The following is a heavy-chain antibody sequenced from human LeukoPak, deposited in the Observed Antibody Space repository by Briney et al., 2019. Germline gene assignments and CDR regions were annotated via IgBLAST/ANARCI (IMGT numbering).Heavy chain of an antibody. V-gene: IGHV4-34*01. CDR2: INHSGST. J-gene: IGHJ4*02. D-gene: IGHD1-26*01. CDR1: GGSFSGYY. Sequence: PSETLSLTCAVYGGSFSGYYWSWIRQPPGKGLEWIGEINHSGSTNYNPSLKSRVTISVDTSKNQFSLKLSSVTAADTAAYYCATTHYSGSYDYWGQGTLVTVSS. CDR3: ATTHYSGSYDY.